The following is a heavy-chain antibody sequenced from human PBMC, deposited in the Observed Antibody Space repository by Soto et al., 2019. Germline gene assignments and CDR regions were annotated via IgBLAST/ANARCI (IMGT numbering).Heavy chain of an antibody. D-gene: IGHD6-19*01. CDR1: RGSINGHY. Sequence: QVQLQESGPGLVKPSETLSLTCTVSRGSINGHYWSWIRQPPGKGLEWIGNIYYSGSTKYNPSLKSRVTISVDTSKNQFALRLSSVTAADTAVHYCARDNLIIAVDGTHFFYGLDAWGRGTTVTVSS. J-gene: IGHJ6*02. CDR2: IYYSGST. CDR3: ARDNLIIAVDGTHFFYGLDA. V-gene: IGHV4-59*11.